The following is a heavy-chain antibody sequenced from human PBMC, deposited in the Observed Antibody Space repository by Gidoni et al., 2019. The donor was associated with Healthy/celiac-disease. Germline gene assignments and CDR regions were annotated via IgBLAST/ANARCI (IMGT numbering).Heavy chain of an antibody. J-gene: IGHJ4*02. CDR3: ARVDY. CDR2: SSYDGSNK. V-gene: IGHV3-30-3*01. CDR1: GFTFSSYA. Sequence: QVQLVEYGGGVVQPGRSLRLSCAASGFTFSSYAMHGARQAHGKGLGWVAVSSYDGSNKYYADSVKGRFTISRDNSKNTLYLQMNSLRAEDTAVYYCARVDYWGQGTLVTVSS.